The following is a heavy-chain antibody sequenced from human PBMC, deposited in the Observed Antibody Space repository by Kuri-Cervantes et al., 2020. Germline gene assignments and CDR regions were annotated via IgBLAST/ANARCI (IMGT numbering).Heavy chain of an antibody. V-gene: IGHV3-21*04. D-gene: IGHD2-2*01. CDR3: AKDRPPAPKSIVVVPAAPPTYYMDV. Sequence: GESLKISCAASGFTFSSYSMNWVRQAPGKGLEWVSSITSSSSYIYYADSVKGRFTITRDNAKNSLYLQMNSLRAEDTAVYYCAKDRPPAPKSIVVVPAAPPTYYMDVWGKGTTVTDSS. J-gene: IGHJ6*03. CDR2: ITSSSSYI. CDR1: GFTFSSYS.